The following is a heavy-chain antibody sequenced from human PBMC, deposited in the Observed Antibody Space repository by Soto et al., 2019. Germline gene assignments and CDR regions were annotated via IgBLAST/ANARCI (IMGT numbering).Heavy chain of an antibody. D-gene: IGHD6-13*01. Sequence: SLRLSCAASGFTFSSYAMHWVRQAPGKGLEWVAVISYDGSNKYYADSVKGRFTISRDNSKNTLYLQMNSLRAEDTAVYYCARDARDSSSWPHDYYYYGMDVWGQGTTVTVSS. CDR3: ARDARDSSSWPHDYYYYGMDV. CDR1: GFTFSSYA. J-gene: IGHJ6*02. V-gene: IGHV3-30-3*01. CDR2: ISYDGSNK.